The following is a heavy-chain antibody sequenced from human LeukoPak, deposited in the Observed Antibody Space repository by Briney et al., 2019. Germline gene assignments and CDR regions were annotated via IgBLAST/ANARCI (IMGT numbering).Heavy chain of an antibody. Sequence: GGSLRLSCAASGFTVSSNYMSWVRQASGKGLEWVSVIYSGGSTYYAGSVKGRFTISRHNSKNTLYLQMNSLRAEDTAVYYCASSFKYYYDSSGPEKGASDIWGQGTMVTVSS. J-gene: IGHJ3*02. V-gene: IGHV3-53*04. CDR3: ASSFKYYYDSSGPEKGASDI. D-gene: IGHD3-22*01. CDR2: IYSGGST. CDR1: GFTVSSNY.